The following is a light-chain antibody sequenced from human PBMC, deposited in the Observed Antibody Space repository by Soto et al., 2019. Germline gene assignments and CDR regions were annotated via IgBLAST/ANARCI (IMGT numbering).Light chain of an antibody. CDR1: QSIGTW. CDR3: QVSESYPLS. CDR2: DAS. V-gene: IGKV1-5*01. J-gene: IGKJ5*01. Sequence: DIQMTQSPSSLSASVGDRVTITCRASQSIGTWLAWYQHRPGKAPSLLIYDASTLRSGVPSRFSGSGSGTEFTLTIRSLQADDFATYCCQVSESYPLSFGEVTRLEN.